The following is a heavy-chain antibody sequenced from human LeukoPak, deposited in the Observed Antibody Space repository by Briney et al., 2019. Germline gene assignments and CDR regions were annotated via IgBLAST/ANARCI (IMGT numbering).Heavy chain of an antibody. CDR3: ARVSRGNSFGGDY. V-gene: IGHV4-59*01. D-gene: IGHD4-23*01. J-gene: IGHJ4*02. CDR1: GGSISTYF. Sequence: SETLSLTCTVSGGSISTYFWSWIRQPPGKGLEWIGYIYYSGSTNYNPSLKSRVTISLDTSKNQFSLKLSSVTAADTAMYYCARVSRGNSFGGDYWGQGTLVTVSS. CDR2: IYYSGST.